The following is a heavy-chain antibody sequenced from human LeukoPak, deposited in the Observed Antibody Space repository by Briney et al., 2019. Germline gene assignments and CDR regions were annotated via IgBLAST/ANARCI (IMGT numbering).Heavy chain of an antibody. CDR3: ARGRVWYQLLSRPLCWFAP. J-gene: IGHJ5*02. V-gene: IGHV4-34*01. CDR2: INHSGST. D-gene: IGHD2-2*01. CDR1: GGSFSGYY. Sequence: SETLSLTCAVYGGSFSGYYWGWIRQPPGKGLEWIGEINHSGSTNYNPSLKSRVTISVDTSKNQFSLKLSSVTAADTAVYYCARGRVWYQLLSRPLCWFAPWGQGTLVTVSS.